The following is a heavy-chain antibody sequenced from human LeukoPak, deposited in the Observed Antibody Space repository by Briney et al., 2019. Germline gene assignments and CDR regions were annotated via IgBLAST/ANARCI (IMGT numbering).Heavy chain of an antibody. V-gene: IGHV4-59*08. J-gene: IGHJ4*02. D-gene: IGHD1-26*01. Sequence: PSETLSLTCTVSGGSISSYYWSWIRQPPGKGLEWIGYIYYSGSTNYNPSLKSRVTISVDTSKNQFSLKLSSVTAADTAVYYCARMPPVGGSYVYWGQGTLVTVSS. CDR2: IYYSGST. CDR3: ARMPPVGGSYVY. CDR1: GGSISSYY.